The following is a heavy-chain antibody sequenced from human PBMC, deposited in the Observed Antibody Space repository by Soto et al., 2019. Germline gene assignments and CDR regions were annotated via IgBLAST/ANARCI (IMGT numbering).Heavy chain of an antibody. CDR2: ISSSSTYI. D-gene: IGHD3-22*01. J-gene: IGHJ4*02. CDR1: GFTFSSYS. CDR3: ARGQGSSGSHLDY. Sequence: EVQLVESGGDLVKPGGSLRLSCAASGFTFSSYSMNWVRQAPGQGLEWVSFISSSSTYIYYADSVKGRFTISRDNAQNSLDRQMNSLRAEDTAVYYCARGQGSSGSHLDYWGQGTLVTVSS. V-gene: IGHV3-21*01.